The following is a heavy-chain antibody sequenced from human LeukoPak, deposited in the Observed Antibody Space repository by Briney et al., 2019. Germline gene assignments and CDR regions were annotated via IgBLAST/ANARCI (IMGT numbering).Heavy chain of an antibody. D-gene: IGHD3-9*01. V-gene: IGHV3-23*01. CDR1: GFIFSNYA. Sequence: GGSLRLSCAASGFIFSNYAMSWVRQAPGKGLEWVSAITGSGGSTYYADSVKGRFTISRDNSKNTLYLQMNSLRAEDTVVYYCAKWGDYDVLTGYYVSDYWGQGTLVTVSS. J-gene: IGHJ4*02. CDR3: AKWGDYDVLTGYYVSDY. CDR2: ITGSGGST.